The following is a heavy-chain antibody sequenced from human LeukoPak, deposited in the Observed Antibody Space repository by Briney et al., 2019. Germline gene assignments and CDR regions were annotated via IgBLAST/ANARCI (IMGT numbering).Heavy chain of an antibody. J-gene: IGHJ6*03. CDR2: IKQDGSEK. D-gene: IGHD1-26*01. V-gene: IGHV3-7*01. CDR1: GFTSSSYW. Sequence: GGSLRLSCAASGFTSSSYWMRWVRQAPGKGLEWVANIKQDGSEKYYVDSVKGRFTISRDNAKNSLYLQMNSLRAEDTAVYYCAGDGGYYGGYYMDVWGKGTTVTVSS. CDR3: AGDGGYYGGYYMDV.